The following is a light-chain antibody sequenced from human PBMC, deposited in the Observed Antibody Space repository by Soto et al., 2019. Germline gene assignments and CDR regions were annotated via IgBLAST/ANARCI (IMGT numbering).Light chain of an antibody. CDR2: GAS. J-gene: IGKJ3*01. CDR1: QSVSSSY. Sequence: EIVLTQSPGTLSLSPGERATLSCRASQSVSSSYLAWYQQKPGQAPRPLIYGASSRATGIPDRFSGSGSGTDFTLTISRLEPEDFAVYDCQQYGSSPPFTFGPGTKVDIK. V-gene: IGKV3-20*01. CDR3: QQYGSSPPFT.